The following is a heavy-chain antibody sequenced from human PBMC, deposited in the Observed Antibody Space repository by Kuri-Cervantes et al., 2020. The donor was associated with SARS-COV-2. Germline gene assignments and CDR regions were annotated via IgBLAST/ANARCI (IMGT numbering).Heavy chain of an antibody. D-gene: IGHD6-19*01. J-gene: IGHJ4*02. Sequence: GESLKISCAASGFTFKTYGMHWVRQAPGKGLEWVAFTRYDGNNQYYGDSVKGRFSISRDNSKNTLYLHMNSLRAEDTAVYYCARDGIAVAGREQNFDYWGQGTLVTVSS. CDR3: ARDGIAVAGREQNFDY. CDR1: GFTFKTYG. V-gene: IGHV3-30*02. CDR2: TRYDGNNQ.